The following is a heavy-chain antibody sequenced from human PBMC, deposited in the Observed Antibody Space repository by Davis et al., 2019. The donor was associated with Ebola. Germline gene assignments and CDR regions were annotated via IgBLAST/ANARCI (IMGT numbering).Heavy chain of an antibody. J-gene: IGHJ4*02. D-gene: IGHD5-12*01. Sequence: SETLSLTCTVSGGSISGDYWSWIRQPPGKGLEWIGYIYYSGSTNYNPSLKSRVTISVDTSKNQFSLKLSSVTAADTAVYYCAGGGYGTSCDYWGQGTLVTVSS. V-gene: IGHV4-59*08. CDR2: IYYSGST. CDR3: AGGGYGTSCDY. CDR1: GGSISGDY.